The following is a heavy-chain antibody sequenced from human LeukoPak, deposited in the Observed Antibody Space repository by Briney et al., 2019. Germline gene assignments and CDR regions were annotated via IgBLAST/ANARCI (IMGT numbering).Heavy chain of an antibody. Sequence: PGRSLRLSCAASGFTFSNYAMDWVRQAPGKGLEWVALISYDGSKTYYADSVKGRFTISRDTSMNTLFLEMNSLRADDTALYYCARDRDPYYMDVWGKGTTATVAS. V-gene: IGHV3-30*04. CDR1: GFTFSNYA. J-gene: IGHJ6*03. CDR3: ARDRDPYYMDV. CDR2: ISYDGSKT.